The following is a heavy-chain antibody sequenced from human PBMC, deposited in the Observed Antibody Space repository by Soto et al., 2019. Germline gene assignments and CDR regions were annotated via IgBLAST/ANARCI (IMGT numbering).Heavy chain of an antibody. J-gene: IGHJ3*02. CDR2: IIPIFGTA. Sequence: QVQLVQSGAEVKKPGSSVKVSCKASGGTFSSYAISWVRQAPGQGLEWMGGIIPIFGTANYAQKFQGRVTITADESXSXAYMELSSLRSEDTAVYYCARDGDCGGDCYSGAFDIWGQGTMVTVSS. V-gene: IGHV1-69*12. CDR1: GGTFSSYA. D-gene: IGHD2-21*02. CDR3: ARDGDCGGDCYSGAFDI.